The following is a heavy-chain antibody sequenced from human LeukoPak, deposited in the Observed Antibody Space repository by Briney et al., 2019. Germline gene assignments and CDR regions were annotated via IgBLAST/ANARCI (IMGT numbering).Heavy chain of an antibody. V-gene: IGHV4-59*01. CDR2: ISYTGST. CDR1: GGSISSYY. D-gene: IGHD1-26*01. CDR3: ARSGWDPWL. Sequence: PSETLSLTCTVSGGSISSYYWSWIRQPPGKGLEWIGYISYTGSTNFNPSLKSRVALSVDTSKNQFSLQLSSVTAADTAVYYCARSGWDPWLWGQGTLVTVSS. J-gene: IGHJ4*02.